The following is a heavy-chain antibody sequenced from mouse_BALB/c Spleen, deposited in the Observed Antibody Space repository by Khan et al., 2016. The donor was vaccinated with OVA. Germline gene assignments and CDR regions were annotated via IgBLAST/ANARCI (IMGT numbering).Heavy chain of an antibody. Sequence: QVQLKESGAELVKPGASVKMSCKASGYTFTSYTMHWVKQRPGQGLEWIGYINPSSGYTKYNQKFKDKATLTADKSSSTAYMQLSSLTSEDSAVYYSARKSTRASYWGQGTTLTVSS. D-gene: IGHD3-1*01. CDR1: GYTFTSYT. J-gene: IGHJ2*01. CDR3: ARKSTRASY. V-gene: IGHV1-4*01. CDR2: INPSSGYT.